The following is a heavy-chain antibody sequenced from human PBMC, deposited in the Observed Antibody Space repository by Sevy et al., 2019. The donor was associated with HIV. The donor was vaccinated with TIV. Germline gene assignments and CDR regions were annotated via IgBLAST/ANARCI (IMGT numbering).Heavy chain of an antibody. J-gene: IGHJ4*02. D-gene: IGHD4-17*01. CDR3: ARHESQGDYPLDV. CDR1: GGSLSSYY. CDR2: IHYSGNT. Sequence: SETLSLTCAVSGGSLSSYYWSWIRQPPEKGLEFIGSIHYSGNTTYTPSLTSRVSMSVDTSRNQFSLKLYSLTAADTAVYYCARHESQGDYPLDVWGQGTLVTVSS. V-gene: IGHV4-59*08.